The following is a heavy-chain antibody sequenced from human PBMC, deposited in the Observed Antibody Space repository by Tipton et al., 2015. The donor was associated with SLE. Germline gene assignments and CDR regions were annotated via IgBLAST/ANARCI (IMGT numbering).Heavy chain of an antibody. CDR2: INHSGST. CDR3: ARRLGTPYYYYALDV. V-gene: IGHV4-39*01. CDR1: GGSINTPDYY. J-gene: IGHJ6*02. Sequence: TLSLTCTVSGGSINTPDYYWGWVRQPPGKGLEWIGEINHSGSTNYNPSLQSRVTISVDTPKNQFSLKLTSVTAADTAVYFCARRLGTPYYYYALDVWGQGTAVTVSS.